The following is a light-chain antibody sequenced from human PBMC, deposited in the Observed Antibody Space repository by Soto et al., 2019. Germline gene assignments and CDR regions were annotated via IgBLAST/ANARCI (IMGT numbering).Light chain of an antibody. CDR3: QQYGTSPWT. J-gene: IGKJ1*01. Sequence: EIVLTQSPGTLSLSPGERATLSCRASQSVSSSYLAWYQQRPGQAPRLLIYDASSRAAGIPDRFSGSRSGTDFTLTLSRLEPDDFAVYFCQQYGTSPWTFGQGTKVDIK. CDR2: DAS. CDR1: QSVSSSY. V-gene: IGKV3-20*01.